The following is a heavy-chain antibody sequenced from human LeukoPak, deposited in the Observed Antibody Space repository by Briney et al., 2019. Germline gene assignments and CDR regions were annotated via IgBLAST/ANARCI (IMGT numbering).Heavy chain of an antibody. CDR3: MVTHPQHYYFDY. J-gene: IGHJ4*02. Sequence: PGGSLRLSCAASGFTLSSYAMSWVRQAPGKGLDWVSLIRSSGGSTHYADSVKGRFTISRDNAKNSLYLQMNSLRAEDTAVYRCMVTHPQHYYFDYWGQGTLVTVSS. CDR2: IRSSGGST. CDR1: GFTLSSYA. V-gene: IGHV3-23*01. D-gene: IGHD2-21*02.